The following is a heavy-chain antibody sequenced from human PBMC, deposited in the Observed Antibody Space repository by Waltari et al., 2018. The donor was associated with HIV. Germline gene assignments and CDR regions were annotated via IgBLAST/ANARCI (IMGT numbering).Heavy chain of an antibody. Sequence: DVRLEGSGGNLVQPGGSLRLSCAASGFNFRSYWVHWLRHAPVKGLVWVSHINIDGTGTSYLDSVKGRFTISRDNTKNTVYLQMNGLRVDDTAIYYCTRDLSTYGHEFDYWGQGTRVTVAS. J-gene: IGHJ4*02. CDR3: TRDLSTYGHEFDY. CDR2: INIDGTGT. CDR1: GFNFRSYW. D-gene: IGHD2-2*01. V-gene: IGHV3-74*01.